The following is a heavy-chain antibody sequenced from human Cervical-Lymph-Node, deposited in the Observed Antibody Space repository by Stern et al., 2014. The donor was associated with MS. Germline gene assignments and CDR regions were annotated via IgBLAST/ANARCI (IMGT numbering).Heavy chain of an antibody. Sequence: VQLEESGPGLVKPSETLSLTCTVSGGSISTFYWSWIRQPPGTGLEWIWHINYSGSTNYNPSLKSRVTISVDTSKNHFSLKLSSVTAADTAVYYCARRDYYDSSGYYDDAFDIWGQGTMVTVSS. D-gene: IGHD3-22*01. CDR3: ARRDYYDSSGYYDDAFDI. V-gene: IGHV4-59*01. CDR1: GGSISTFY. CDR2: INYSGST. J-gene: IGHJ3*02.